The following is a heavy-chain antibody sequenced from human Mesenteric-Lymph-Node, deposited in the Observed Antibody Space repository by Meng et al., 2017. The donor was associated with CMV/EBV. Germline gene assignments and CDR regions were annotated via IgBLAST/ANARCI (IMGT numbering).Heavy chain of an antibody. CDR1: GFTFSSYG. J-gene: IGHJ6*02. CDR3: AKTPPHQSPYCMDV. CDR2: IRFDGSDK. V-gene: IGHV3-30*02. Sequence: GESLKISCAASGFTFSSYGMHWVRQAPGKGLEWVALIRFDGSDKFHADSVKGRFTISRDNSKDTLYLQMNSLRAEDTAVYYCAKTPPHQSPYCMDVWGRGTTVTVSS.